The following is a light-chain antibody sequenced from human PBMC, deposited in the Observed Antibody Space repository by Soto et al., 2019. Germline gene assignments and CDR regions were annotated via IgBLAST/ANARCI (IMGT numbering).Light chain of an antibody. CDR1: HSVSSN. CDR3: QQYNNWPPWYR. Sequence: EIVMTQSPATLYVSPGERATLSCRASHSVSSNLAWYQQKPGQAPRLLIYGASTRAAGIPARFSGSGSGTEFTLTVRSLQSEDFALYYGQQYNNWPPWYRFGQGTKLEIK. CDR2: GAS. V-gene: IGKV3-15*01. J-gene: IGKJ2*03.